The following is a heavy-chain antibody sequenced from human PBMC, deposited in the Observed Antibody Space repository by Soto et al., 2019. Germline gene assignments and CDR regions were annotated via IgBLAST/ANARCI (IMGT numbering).Heavy chain of an antibody. CDR1: GGSISSLY. J-gene: IGHJ4*02. CDR3: ARASRCKSEYECFAWLDF. Sequence: SETLSLTCTVSGGSISSLYWAWIRQPAGKGLEWIGRIFPSGDSNYNPSLTSRVSMSLDTSKNQFSLTVSSVTAADTAVYYCARASRCKSEYECFAWLDFWGQGILVTVSS. V-gene: IGHV4-4*07. CDR2: IFPSGDS. D-gene: IGHD6-6*01.